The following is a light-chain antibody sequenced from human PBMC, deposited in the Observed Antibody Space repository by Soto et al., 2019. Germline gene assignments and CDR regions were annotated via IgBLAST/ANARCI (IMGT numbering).Light chain of an antibody. J-gene: IGLJ1*01. CDR1: TGPVTRGYE. CDR3: LLSYGGTYV. V-gene: IGLV7-43*01. Sequence: QTVVPQEPSLTVSPGGTVTLTCASSTGPVTRGYEPNWFQQKPGQAPRALISDTGIKHSWTPGRFSGSLLGGKAVLTLSGAQPEDEAEYYCLLSYGGTYVFGPGTKLTVL. CDR2: DTG.